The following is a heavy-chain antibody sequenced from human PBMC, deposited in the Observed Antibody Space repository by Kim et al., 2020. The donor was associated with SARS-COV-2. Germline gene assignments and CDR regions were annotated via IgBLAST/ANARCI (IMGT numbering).Heavy chain of an antibody. CDR2: GHT. CDR3: ARVPDACDI. Sequence: GHTNYAEELQGGVTMTTDTSTSTAYMELRGLRSDDTAVYYCARVPDACDIWGQGTMVTVSS. V-gene: IGHV1-18*01. J-gene: IGHJ3*02.